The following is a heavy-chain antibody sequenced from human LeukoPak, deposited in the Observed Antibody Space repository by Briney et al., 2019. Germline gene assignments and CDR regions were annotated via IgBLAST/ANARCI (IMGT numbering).Heavy chain of an antibody. CDR3: ARAQYSSSEPIGAFGI. CDR2: ISAYNGNT. V-gene: IGHV1-18*01. D-gene: IGHD6-6*01. Sequence: ASVKVSCKASGYTFTSYGISWVRQAPGQGLEWMGWISAYNGNTNYAQKLQGRVTMTTDTSTSTAYMELRSLRSDDTAVYYCARAQYSSSEPIGAFGIWGQGTMVTVSS. J-gene: IGHJ3*02. CDR1: GYTFTSYG.